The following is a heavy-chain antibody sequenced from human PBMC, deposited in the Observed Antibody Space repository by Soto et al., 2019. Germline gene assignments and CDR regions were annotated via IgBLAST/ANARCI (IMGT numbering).Heavy chain of an antibody. CDR3: ARFVSSRSGTTCYTPEHV. D-gene: IGHD2-2*02. V-gene: IGHV4-61*01. CDR2: IYSSGST. CDR1: GGSVSSDTHY. Sequence: SETLSLTCTVSGGSVSSDTHYWSWIRQPPGKRLEWIGFIYSSGSTNYNPSLKSRVTMSVDTSKNQFSLKLRSVIVADTAVYHCARFVSSRSGTTCYTPEHVCGQGTTVTVSS. J-gene: IGHJ6*02.